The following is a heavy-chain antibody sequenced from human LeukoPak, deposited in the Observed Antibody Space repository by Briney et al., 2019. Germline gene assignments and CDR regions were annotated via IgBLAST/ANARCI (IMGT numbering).Heavy chain of an antibody. V-gene: IGHV4-59*01. J-gene: IGHJ4*02. CDR3: ARDRPYYDILTGYYRGGGYYFDY. CDR2: IYYSGST. CDR1: GGSINSYY. D-gene: IGHD3-9*01. Sequence: SETLSLTCTVSGGSINSYYWGWIRQPPGKGLEWIGYIYYSGSTNYNPSLKSRVTISVDTSKNQFSLKLSSVTAADTAVYYCARDRPYYDILTGYYRGGGYYFDYWGQGTLVTVSS.